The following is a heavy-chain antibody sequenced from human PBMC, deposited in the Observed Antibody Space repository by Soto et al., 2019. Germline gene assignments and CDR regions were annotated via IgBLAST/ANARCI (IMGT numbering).Heavy chain of an antibody. D-gene: IGHD3-10*01. J-gene: IGHJ5*02. V-gene: IGHV3-23*01. CDR2: ISGSGGST. CDR3: AKEAKVLWFGDQWRGWFDP. CDR1: GFTFSSYA. Sequence: GGSLRLSCAASGFTFSSYAMSWVRQAPGKGLEWVSAISGSGGSTYYADSVKGRFTISRDNSKNTLYLQMNSLRAEDTAVYYCAKEAKVLWFGDQWRGWFDPWGQGTLVTVSS.